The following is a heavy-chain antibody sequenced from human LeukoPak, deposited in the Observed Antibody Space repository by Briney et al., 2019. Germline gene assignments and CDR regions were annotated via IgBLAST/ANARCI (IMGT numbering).Heavy chain of an antibody. CDR1: GFTVSSNY. CDR3: ANSVVG. J-gene: IGHJ4*02. Sequence: PGGSLRLSCAASGFTVSSNYMSWVRQAPGKGLEWVSGIGATTGNTYYAASVKGRVTISRDTSKNTLYLQMNSLRAEDTAIYYCANSVVGWGQGTLVTVSS. CDR2: IGATTGNT. D-gene: IGHD2-15*01. V-gene: IGHV3-23*01.